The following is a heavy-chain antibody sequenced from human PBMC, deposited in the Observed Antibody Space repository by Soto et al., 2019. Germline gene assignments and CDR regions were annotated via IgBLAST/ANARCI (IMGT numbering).Heavy chain of an antibody. CDR2: ISYDGSNK. CDR3: ARSSSSSPHNWFDP. D-gene: IGHD6-6*01. Sequence: PGGSLRLSCAASGFTFSSYAMHWVRQAPGKGLEWVAVISYDGSNKYYADSVKGRFTISRDNSKNTLYLQMNSLRAEDTAVYYCARSSSSSPHNWFDPWGQGTLVTVSS. V-gene: IGHV3-30-3*01. CDR1: GFTFSSYA. J-gene: IGHJ5*02.